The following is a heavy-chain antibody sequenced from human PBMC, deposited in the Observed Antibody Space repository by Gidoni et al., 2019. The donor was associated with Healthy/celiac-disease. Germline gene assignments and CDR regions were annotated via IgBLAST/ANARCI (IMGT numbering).Heavy chain of an antibody. D-gene: IGHD5-12*01. CDR3: AGTDVEMATDSWDY. Sequence: QVQLQESGPGLVKPSETLSLTCPVSGGSISSYYWSWIRQPAGKGLEWIGRIYTSGSTNYNPSLKSRVTMSVDTSKNQFSLKLSSVTAADTAVYYCAGTDVEMATDSWDYWGQGTLVTVSS. CDR1: GGSISSYY. V-gene: IGHV4-4*07. J-gene: IGHJ4*02. CDR2: IYTSGST.